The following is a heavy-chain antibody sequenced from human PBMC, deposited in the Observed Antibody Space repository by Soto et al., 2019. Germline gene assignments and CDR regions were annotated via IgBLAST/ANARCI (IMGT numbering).Heavy chain of an antibody. D-gene: IGHD6-13*01. CDR1: GFTFSSYA. CDR2: ISYDGSNK. CDR3: ARDSSSWSDYYYGMDV. Sequence: PGGSLRLSCAASGFTFSSYAMHWVRQAPGKGLEWVAVISYDGSNKYYADSVKGRFTISRDNSKNTLYLQMNSLRAEDTVLYYCARDSSSWSDYYYGMDVWGQGTTVTVSS. V-gene: IGHV3-30-3*01. J-gene: IGHJ6*02.